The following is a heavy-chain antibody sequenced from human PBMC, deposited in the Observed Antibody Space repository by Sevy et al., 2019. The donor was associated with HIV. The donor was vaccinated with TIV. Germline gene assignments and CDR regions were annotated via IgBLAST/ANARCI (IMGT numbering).Heavy chain of an antibody. D-gene: IGHD3-3*01. Sequence: GGSLRLSCAASGFTFSSYSMNWVRQAPGKGLEWVSYISSSSSTIYYTDSVKGRFTISRDNAKNSLYLQMNSLRDEETAVYYCARVDFWSGYYTGDYYYMDVWGKGTTVTVSS. CDR2: ISSSSSTI. CDR1: GFTFSSYS. J-gene: IGHJ6*03. V-gene: IGHV3-48*02. CDR3: ARVDFWSGYYTGDYYYMDV.